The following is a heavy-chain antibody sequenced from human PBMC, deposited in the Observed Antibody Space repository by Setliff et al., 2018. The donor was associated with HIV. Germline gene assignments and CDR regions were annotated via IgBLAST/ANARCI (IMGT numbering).Heavy chain of an antibody. V-gene: IGHV1-46*01. CDR2: INPSDGTT. D-gene: IGHD4-4*01. Sequence: GASVKVSCKASGYTFSNYGISWVRQAPGQGLEYMGIINPSDGTTDYTQKFQDRVTMTSDTSTSTVYMELRSLRSEDTAIYYCVKEYHTEVTDTRVANYFDYWGQGTLVTVSS. J-gene: IGHJ4*02. CDR1: GYTFSNYG. CDR3: VKEYHTEVTDTRVANYFDY.